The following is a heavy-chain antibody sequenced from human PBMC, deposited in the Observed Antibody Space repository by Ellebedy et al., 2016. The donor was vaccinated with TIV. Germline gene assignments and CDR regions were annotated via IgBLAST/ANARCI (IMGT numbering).Heavy chain of an antibody. CDR3: ATLRRYGMDV. CDR2: LFSTGNT. D-gene: IGHD4-17*01. Sequence: GESLKISCVASGFTVSTNDMNWVRQAPGKGLEWVSVLFSTGNTYFADSVKGRFTISRDYSKNTLYLQMNSLRAEDTAVYYCATLRRYGMDVWGQGTTVTVSS. V-gene: IGHV3-53*01. J-gene: IGHJ6*02. CDR1: GFTVSTND.